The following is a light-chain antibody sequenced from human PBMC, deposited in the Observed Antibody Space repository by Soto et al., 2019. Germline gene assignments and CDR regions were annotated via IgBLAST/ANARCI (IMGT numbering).Light chain of an antibody. J-gene: IGLJ2*01. Sequence: QSVLTQPASVSGSPGQSITISCTGTSSDVGSYNLVSWYQHHPGKAPKLMIYEGSKRPSGVSNRFSGSKSGNTASLTISELQAEDEADYYCGSYAGSSFVLFGGGTKVTVL. CDR3: GSYAGSSFVL. V-gene: IGLV2-23*01. CDR2: EGS. CDR1: SSDVGSYNL.